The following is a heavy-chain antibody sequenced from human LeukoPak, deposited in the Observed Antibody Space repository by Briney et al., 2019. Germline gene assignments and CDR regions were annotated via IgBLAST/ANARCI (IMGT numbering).Heavy chain of an antibody. Sequence: GGSLRLSCAASGFIISDYYMCWIRQAPGKGLEWLSYSSTSGSTISYADSVKGRFTISRDNAKNSLYLQMNSLRAEDTAVYYCARESYYYGSGAYDPWGQGTLVTVSS. CDR3: ARESYYYGSGAYDP. CDR2: SSTSGSTI. CDR1: GFIISDYY. D-gene: IGHD3-10*01. V-gene: IGHV3-11*01. J-gene: IGHJ5*02.